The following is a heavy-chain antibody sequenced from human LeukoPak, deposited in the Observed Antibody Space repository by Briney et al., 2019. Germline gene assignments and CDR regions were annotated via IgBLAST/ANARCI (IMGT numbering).Heavy chain of an antibody. Sequence: PGGSLRLSCAASGFTFSSYEMNWVRQAPGKGLEWVSGINWNGGSTGYADSVKGRFTISRDNAKNSLYLQMNSLRAEDTALYYCARIGVDSSSWSTYYYYYMDVWGKGTTVTVSS. CDR3: ARIGVDSSSWSTYYYYYMDV. J-gene: IGHJ6*03. D-gene: IGHD6-13*01. CDR1: GFTFSSYE. CDR2: INWNGGST. V-gene: IGHV3-20*04.